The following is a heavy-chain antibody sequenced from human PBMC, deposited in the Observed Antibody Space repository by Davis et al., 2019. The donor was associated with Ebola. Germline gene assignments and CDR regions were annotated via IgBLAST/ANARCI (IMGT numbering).Heavy chain of an antibody. CDR2: ISSSSSYI. CDR3: ARGPYCGGDCYPYTEYFQH. J-gene: IGHJ1*01. CDR1: GFTFSSYS. Sequence: GESLKISCAASGFTFSSYSMNWVRQAPGKGLEWVSSISSSSSYIYYADSVKGRFTISRDNAKNSLYLQMNSLRAEDTAVYYCARGPYCGGDCYPYTEYFQHWGQGTLVTVSS. V-gene: IGHV3-21*01. D-gene: IGHD2-21*02.